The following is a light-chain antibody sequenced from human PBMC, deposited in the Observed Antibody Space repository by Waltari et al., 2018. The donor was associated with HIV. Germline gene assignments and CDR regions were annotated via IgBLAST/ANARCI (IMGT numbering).Light chain of an antibody. CDR1: SSNIGRNY. V-gene: IGLV1-51*01. CDR3: GTWDSSLSAGV. J-gene: IGLJ3*02. Sequence: QSVLTQPPSVSAAPGQRVTISCSGSSSNIGRNYVSWYQQLPGTAPKLLIYDKNKRPAGIPDRFSGSKSGTSATLGITGLQTGDEADYYCGTWDSSLSAGVFGGGTKLTVL. CDR2: DKN.